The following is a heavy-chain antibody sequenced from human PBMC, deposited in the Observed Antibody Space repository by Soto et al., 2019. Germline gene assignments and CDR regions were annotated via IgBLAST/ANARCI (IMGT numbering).Heavy chain of an antibody. D-gene: IGHD4-4*01. CDR1: GGTFSSYS. CDR2: ISSSSSYI. J-gene: IGHJ4*02. Sequence: GGSLIHCWTAAGGTFSSYSMNWVSQKQGKGLEWVSSISSSSSYIYYAVSVKGRFTISRDNAKNSLYLQMNSLRAEDTAVYYCARDPSSNDYWGQGTLVTVSS. V-gene: IGHV3-21*01. CDR3: ARDPSSNDY.